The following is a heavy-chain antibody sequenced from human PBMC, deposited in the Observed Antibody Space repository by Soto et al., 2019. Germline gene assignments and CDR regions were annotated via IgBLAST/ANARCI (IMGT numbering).Heavy chain of an antibody. CDR3: ATSAIQVSEGGYIDD. CDR2: FDPEDGET. CDR1: GYTLTELS. D-gene: IGHD2-2*02. V-gene: IGHV1-24*01. Sequence: GASVKVSCKVSGYTLTELSMHWVRQAPGKGLEWMGGFDPEDGETIYAQKFQGRVTMTEDTSTDTAYMELSSLRSEDTAVYYCATSAIQVSEGGYIDDWGQATRVTVAS. J-gene: IGHJ4*02.